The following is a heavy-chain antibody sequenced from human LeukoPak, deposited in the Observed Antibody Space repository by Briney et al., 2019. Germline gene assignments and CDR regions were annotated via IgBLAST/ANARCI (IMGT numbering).Heavy chain of an antibody. CDR2: IWYDGSNK. CDR1: GFTFSSYG. CDR3: ARDRYSDSQGPFDY. V-gene: IGHV3-33*01. D-gene: IGHD1-26*01. J-gene: IGHJ4*02. Sequence: PGGSLRLSCAASGFTFSSYGMHWVHQAPGKGLEWVAVIWYDGSNKDYTDSVKGRFTISRDNFKNTLYLQMNSLRAEDTAVYYCARDRYSDSQGPFDYWGQGTLVPVSS.